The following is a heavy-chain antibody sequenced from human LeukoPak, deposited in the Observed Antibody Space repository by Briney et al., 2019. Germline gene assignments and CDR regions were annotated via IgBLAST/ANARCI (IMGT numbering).Heavy chain of an antibody. V-gene: IGHV3-53*01. Sequence: PGGSLRLSCAASGFTVSRNYMSWVRQAPRKGLEWVSVVYSGGDTYYPDSVKGRFTVSRDNAKNTVYLQMNSLRAEDTAVYFCARSPALDSHHWYFAVWGQGTLVTVSS. D-gene: IGHD3-9*01. CDR3: ARSPALDSHHWYFAV. J-gene: IGHJ1*01. CDR1: GFTVSRNY. CDR2: VYSGGDT.